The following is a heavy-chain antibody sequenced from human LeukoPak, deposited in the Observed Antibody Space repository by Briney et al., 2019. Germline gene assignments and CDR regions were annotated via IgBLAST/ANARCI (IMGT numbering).Heavy chain of an antibody. J-gene: IGHJ4*02. CDR2: ICYDGSNQ. CDR3: ARDEVRAVVVSPATRGATDY. D-gene: IGHD2-2*01. V-gene: IGHV3-33*01. CDR1: GFIFSSYG. Sequence: GGSLRVSCAASGFIFSSYGMHWMRQAPGKGREWVAAICYDGSNQNYVDSVKGRFSISKDNSKNTLYLQMNSLRAEDTAVYYCARDEVRAVVVSPATRGATDYWGQGTLVTVSS.